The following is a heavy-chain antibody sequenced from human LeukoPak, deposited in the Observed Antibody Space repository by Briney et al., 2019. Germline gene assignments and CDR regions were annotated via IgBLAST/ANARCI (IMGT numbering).Heavy chain of an antibody. D-gene: IGHD6-19*01. Sequence: GGSLKLSCAASGFTFDHFPMHWVRQAPGKSLEWVSLISWDGGSYNYADSVRGRFTISRDNNKNSLYLQMNSLRLEDTALYFCVKNLGGRSGRTDYFDSWGQGTLVTVSS. CDR3: VKNLGGRSGRTDYFDS. J-gene: IGHJ4*02. CDR1: GFTFDHFP. CDR2: ISWDGGSY. V-gene: IGHV3-43D*03.